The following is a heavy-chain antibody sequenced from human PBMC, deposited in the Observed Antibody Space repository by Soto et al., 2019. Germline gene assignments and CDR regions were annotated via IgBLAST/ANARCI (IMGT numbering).Heavy chain of an antibody. CDR1: GFTFSSYA. CDR2: ISYDGSNK. CDR3: ARDIKDHYYGSGSYDYGMDV. D-gene: IGHD3-10*01. V-gene: IGHV3-30-3*01. J-gene: IGHJ6*02. Sequence: PGGSLRLSCAASGFTFSSYAMHWVRQAPGKGLEWVAVISYDGSNKYYADSVKGRFTISRDNSKNTLYLQMNSLGAEDTAVYYCARDIKDHYYGSGSYDYGMDVWGQGTTVTVSS.